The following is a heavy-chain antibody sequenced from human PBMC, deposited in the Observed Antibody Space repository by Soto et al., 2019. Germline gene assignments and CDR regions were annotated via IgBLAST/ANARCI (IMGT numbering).Heavy chain of an antibody. CDR3: ARGEQYSGRIFDY. V-gene: IGHV6-1*01. Sequence: QVKLQQPGPGLVKPSQTLSLPCAITGDSVSSNSAGWSWVRQSPSRGLEWLGRTYYRSKWYYEYAVSVRGRITINPATSKNQYSLQLNSVTPEDTAVYFCARGEQYSGRIFDYWGQGTLVTVSS. D-gene: IGHD1-26*01. CDR1: GDSVSSNSAG. CDR2: TYYRSKWYY. J-gene: IGHJ4*01.